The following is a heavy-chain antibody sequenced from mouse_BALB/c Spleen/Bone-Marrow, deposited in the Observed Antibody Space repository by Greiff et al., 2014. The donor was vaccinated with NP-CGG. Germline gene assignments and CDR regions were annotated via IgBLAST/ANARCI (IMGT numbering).Heavy chain of an antibody. CDR3: ARPETGSWFAY. J-gene: IGHJ3*01. V-gene: IGHV4-1*02. D-gene: IGHD4-1*01. CDR1: GFDFSRYW. Sequence: EVQLQQSGGGLVQPGGSLKISCAASGFDFSRYWMNWVRQAPGIGLEWIGEINPDSSMINYTPSLKDKFIISRDNAKNTLFLQMSKVKSEDTALYYCARPETGSWFAYWGQGTLVTVSA. CDR2: INPDSSMI.